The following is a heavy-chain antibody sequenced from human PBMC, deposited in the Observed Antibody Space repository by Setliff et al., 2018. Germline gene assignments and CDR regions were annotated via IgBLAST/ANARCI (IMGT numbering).Heavy chain of an antibody. V-gene: IGHV1-46*01. J-gene: IGHJ4*02. D-gene: IGHD3-22*01. CDR1: GYTFTNHY. Sequence: ASVKVSCKASGYTFTNHYMHWVRQAPGQGLEWMGMINPGGGSTTYAQKFQGRVTMTRDTSTSTVYMELSSLRTEDTAVYCCARGYYDSYARYYVVGDYWGQGTPVTVSS. CDR3: ARGYYDSYARYYVVGDY. CDR2: INPGGGST.